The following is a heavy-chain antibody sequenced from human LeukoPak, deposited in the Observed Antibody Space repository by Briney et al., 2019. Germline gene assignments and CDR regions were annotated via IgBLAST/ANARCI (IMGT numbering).Heavy chain of an antibody. D-gene: IGHD6-19*01. CDR1: GDSVSSKNGA. CDR3: ARDLGTTGWHTFDY. CDR2: TYYRSKWYN. J-gene: IGHJ4*01. Sequence: SQTLSLTCAVSGDSVSSKNGAWNWIRQSPSRGLEWLGRTYYRSKWYNDYAESMEGRMTISQDTSKNQYSLHLNSVTPDDTAVYYCARDLGTTGWHTFDYWGQEPWSPSPQ. V-gene: IGHV6-1*01.